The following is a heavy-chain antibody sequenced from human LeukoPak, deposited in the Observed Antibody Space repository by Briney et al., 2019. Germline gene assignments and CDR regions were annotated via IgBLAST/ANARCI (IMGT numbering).Heavy chain of an antibody. D-gene: IGHD2-8*02. CDR3: AAPGGYLGNYFDY. CDR2: IIPIFGTA. Sequence: ASVKVSCKASGGTFSSYTISWVRQAPGQGLEWMGGIIPIFGTANYAQKFQGRVTITTDESTSTAYMELSSLRSEDTAVYYCAAPGGYLGNYFDYWGQGTLVTVSS. J-gene: IGHJ4*02. V-gene: IGHV1-69*05. CDR1: GGTFSSYT.